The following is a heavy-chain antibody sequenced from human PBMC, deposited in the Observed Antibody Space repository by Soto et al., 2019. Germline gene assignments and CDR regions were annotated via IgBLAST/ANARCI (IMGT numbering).Heavy chain of an antibody. CDR1: GGSISSSNW. CDR2: IYHSGST. J-gene: IGHJ4*02. D-gene: IGHD6-13*01. CDR3: AGIAAAGTRFDY. V-gene: IGHV4-4*02. Sequence: QVQLQESGPGLVKPSGTLSLTCAVSGGSISSSNWWSWVRQPPGKGLEWIGEIYHSGSTNYNPSLRSRVTISVAKSKNQFPLKLSSVTAADPAVYYCAGIAAAGTRFDYWGQGTLVTVSS.